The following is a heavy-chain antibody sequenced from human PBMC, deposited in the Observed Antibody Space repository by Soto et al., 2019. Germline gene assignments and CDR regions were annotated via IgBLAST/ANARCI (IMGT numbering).Heavy chain of an antibody. CDR2: ISGSGGST. CDR1: GFTFSSYA. Sequence: GGSLRLSCAASGFTFSSYAMSWVRQAPGKXLEWVSAISGSGGSTYYADSVKGRFTISRDNSKNTLYLQMNSLRAEDTAVYYCSKRGLPYYYDSSGYYPAPFDYWGQGTLVTVSS. CDR3: SKRGLPYYYDSSGYYPAPFDY. D-gene: IGHD3-22*01. V-gene: IGHV3-23*01. J-gene: IGHJ4*02.